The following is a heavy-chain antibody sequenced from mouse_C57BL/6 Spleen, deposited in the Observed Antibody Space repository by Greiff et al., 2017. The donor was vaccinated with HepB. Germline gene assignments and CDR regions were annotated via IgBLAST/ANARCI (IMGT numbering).Heavy chain of an antibody. CDR2: IHPNSGST. Sequence: VQLQQPGAELVKPGASVKLSCKASGYTFTSYWMHWVKQRPGQGLEWIGMIHPNSGSTNYNEKFKSKATLTVDKSSSTAYMQLSSLTSEDSAVYYCAREDAGTGVGYFDCWGQGTTRTVSS. V-gene: IGHV1-64*01. CDR1: GYTFTSYW. J-gene: IGHJ2*01. CDR3: AREDAGTGVGYFDC. D-gene: IGHD4-1*01.